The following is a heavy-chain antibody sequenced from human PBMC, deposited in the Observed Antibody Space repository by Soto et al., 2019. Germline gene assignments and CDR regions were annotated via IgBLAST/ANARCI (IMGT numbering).Heavy chain of an antibody. Sequence: EVQLVESGGGLVQPGGSLRLSCEASGFTFRNYDMHWVRQGTGKGLEWVSGISAAGDPDYADSVEGRFTISRENAQNSFVLQMNSLRVGDTAGYYCARTDRDFYGLDVWGQGTTVIVSS. J-gene: IGHJ6*02. V-gene: IGHV3-13*05. CDR1: GFTFRNYD. CDR2: ISAAGDP. CDR3: ARTDRDFYGLDV.